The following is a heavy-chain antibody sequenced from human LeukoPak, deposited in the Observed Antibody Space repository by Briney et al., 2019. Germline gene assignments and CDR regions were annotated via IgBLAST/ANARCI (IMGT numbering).Heavy chain of an antibody. CDR2: INPNSGGT. CDR1: GYTFTGYY. D-gene: IGHD4-17*01. CDR3: ARVDADYGDYGDY. Sequence: GASVKVSCKASGYTFTGYYMHWVRQAPGQGLEWMGWINPNSGGTNYAQKFQGRVTMTRDTSISTAYMELSRLRSDDTAVYYCARVDADYGDYGDYWGQGTLVTVSS. J-gene: IGHJ4*02. V-gene: IGHV1-2*02.